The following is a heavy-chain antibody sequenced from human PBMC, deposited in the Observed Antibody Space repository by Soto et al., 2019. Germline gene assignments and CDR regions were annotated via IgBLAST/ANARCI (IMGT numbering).Heavy chain of an antibody. CDR1: GGTFSTYA. V-gene: IGHV1-69*05. CDR2: ILPIFGTA. D-gene: IGHD1-26*01. CDR3: ARGGSLYWYFDL. Sequence: SVEVSCTASGGTFSTYAISWVRQAPGHGLEWMGGILPIFGTAKYSQKFQGRVTITRDTSASTAYMELSSLRSEDTAVYYCARGGSLYWYFDLWGRGTLVTVS. J-gene: IGHJ2*01.